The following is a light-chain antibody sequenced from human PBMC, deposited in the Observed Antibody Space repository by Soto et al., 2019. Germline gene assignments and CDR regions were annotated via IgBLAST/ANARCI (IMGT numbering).Light chain of an antibody. Sequence: QSALTQPPSASGSPGQSVTISCTGTSSDVGGDNYVSWYQHHPGKAPKLLIYDVNKRPSGVPDRFSGSKSGNTASLTVSGLQAEDEADYYCSSYAGSNKVFGAGTKLTVL. CDR1: SSDVGGDNY. J-gene: IGLJ3*02. CDR3: SSYAGSNKV. CDR2: DVN. V-gene: IGLV2-8*01.